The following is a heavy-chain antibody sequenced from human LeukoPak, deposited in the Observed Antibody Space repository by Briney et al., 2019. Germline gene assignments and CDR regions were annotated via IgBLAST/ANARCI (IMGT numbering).Heavy chain of an antibody. CDR2: ISTYNGDT. CDR1: GYTFTNHG. CDR3: ARDCSSTSRYNVY. Sequence: GASVKVSCKASGYTFTNHGFSWVRQAPGQGLEWMGWISTYNGDTNYAQNLQGRVTMTTDTSTSTAYMEMRSLRSDDTAVYYCARDCSSTSRYNVYWGQGTLVTVSS. J-gene: IGHJ4*02. D-gene: IGHD2-2*02. V-gene: IGHV1-18*01.